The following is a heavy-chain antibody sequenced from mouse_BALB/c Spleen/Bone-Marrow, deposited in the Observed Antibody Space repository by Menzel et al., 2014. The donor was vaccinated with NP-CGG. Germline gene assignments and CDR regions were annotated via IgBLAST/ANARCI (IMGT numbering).Heavy chain of an antibody. J-gene: IGHJ3*01. Sequence: QVQLKHSGAELAKPGASVKMSCKASGFTFTTFWMHWVKQRPGQGLEWIGYINPTTSYTEYSQKFKDKATLTADKSSGTAYMQLSSLTSEDSAVYYCANGNSFAYWGQGTLVTVSA. CDR1: GFTFTTFW. D-gene: IGHD2-1*01. V-gene: IGHV1-7*01. CDR3: ANGNSFAY. CDR2: INPTTSYT.